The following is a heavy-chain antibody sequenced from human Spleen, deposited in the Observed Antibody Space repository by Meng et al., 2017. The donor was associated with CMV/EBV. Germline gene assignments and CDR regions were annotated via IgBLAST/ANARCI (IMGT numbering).Heavy chain of an antibody. J-gene: IGHJ4*02. Sequence: SETLSLTCTVSGGSISSSSYYWGWIRQPPGKGLEWIGNVYYSDGTYYNPSLKSRVSISVDTSKNQFSLKLTSVTAADTAVYFCARATRGNYDYPDWGQGTLVTVSS. CDR2: VYYSDGT. CDR3: ARATRGNYDYPD. V-gene: IGHV4-39*07. CDR1: GGSISSSSYY. D-gene: IGHD3-3*01.